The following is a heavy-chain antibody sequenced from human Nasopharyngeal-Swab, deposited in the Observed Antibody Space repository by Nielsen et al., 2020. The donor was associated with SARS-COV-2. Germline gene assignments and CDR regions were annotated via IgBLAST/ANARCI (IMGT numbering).Heavy chain of an antibody. CDR2: IIPIFGTA. Sequence: SVKVSCKASGGTFSRHGISWVRQAPGQGLEWMGGIIPIFGTANYAQKFQGRVTITADESTSTVYMELSSLRSEDTAVYYCARAANFPHNYMDVWGKGTTVTVSS. CDR1: GGTFSRHG. CDR3: ARAANFPHNYMDV. V-gene: IGHV1-69*13. J-gene: IGHJ6*03.